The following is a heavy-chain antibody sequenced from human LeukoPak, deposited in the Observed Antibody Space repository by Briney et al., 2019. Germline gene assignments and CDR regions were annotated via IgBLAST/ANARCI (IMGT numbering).Heavy chain of an antibody. CDR3: ARSLSGLDSGDR. CDR2: FYSDGST. CDR1: GDSVSSNH. J-gene: IGHJ5*02. D-gene: IGHD5-12*01. Sequence: SETLSLTCNVFGDSVSSNHWNWIRQPPGKGLEWIGTFYSDGSTTYNPSLKSRLTISVNTSKNQFSLKLTSVTAADTAVYYCARSLSGLDSGDRWGQGTLVTVSS. V-gene: IGHV4-59*02.